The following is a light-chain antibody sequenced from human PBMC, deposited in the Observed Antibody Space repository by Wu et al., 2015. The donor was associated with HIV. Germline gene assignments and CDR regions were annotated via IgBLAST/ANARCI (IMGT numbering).Light chain of an antibody. V-gene: IGKV3-20*01. CDR3: QHYGNSPLT. Sequence: EIVLTQSPGTLSLSPGERATLSCRASQSVNSNYLAWYQQKPGLAPRLLILGASTRATGIPDRFSGSGSGTDFTLTISRLEPEDFAVYFCQHYGNSPLTFGGGTKVEIK. CDR1: QSVNSNY. CDR2: GAS. J-gene: IGKJ4*01.